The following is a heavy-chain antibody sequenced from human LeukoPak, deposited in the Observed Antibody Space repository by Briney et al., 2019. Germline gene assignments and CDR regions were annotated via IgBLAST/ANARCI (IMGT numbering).Heavy chain of an antibody. Sequence: GRSLRPSCAASGFSFSNYGMHWVRQAPGKGLEWVAVIWYDGSNKYYADSVKGRFTISRDNSKNTLYLQMNSLRAEDTAVYYCARDGITVAGTLDYWGQGTLVTVSS. CDR3: ARDGITVAGTLDY. CDR2: IWYDGSNK. CDR1: GFSFSNYG. J-gene: IGHJ4*02. D-gene: IGHD6-19*01. V-gene: IGHV3-33*01.